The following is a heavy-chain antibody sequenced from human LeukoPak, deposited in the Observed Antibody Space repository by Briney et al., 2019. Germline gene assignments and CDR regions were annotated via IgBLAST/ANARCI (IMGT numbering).Heavy chain of an antibody. V-gene: IGHV3-48*02. CDR3: ARLPYGSGSYYGD. D-gene: IGHD3-10*01. Sequence: GGSLRLSCAASGFTFSSYSMNWVRQAPGKGLDWISYISSRSSTIYYADSVKGRFTISRDNAKNSLYLQMNSLRDEDTAVYYCARLPYGSGSYYGDWGQGTLVTVSS. CDR1: GFTFSSYS. J-gene: IGHJ4*02. CDR2: ISSRSSTI.